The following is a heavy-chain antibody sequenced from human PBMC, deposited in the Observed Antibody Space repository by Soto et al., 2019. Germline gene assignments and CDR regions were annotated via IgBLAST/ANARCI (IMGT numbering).Heavy chain of an antibody. V-gene: IGHV2-5*02. J-gene: IGHJ4*02. CDR2: IYWDDDK. D-gene: IGHD4-17*01. CDR1: GFSLSTSGVG. CDR3: AHSIDEYGDFDYYFDY. Sequence: QITLKESGPTLVKPTQTLTLTCTFSGFSLSTSGVGVGWIRQPPGKALEWLALIYWDDDKRYSPSLKSRLTITKDNSKNQVVLTMTNMDPVDTATYYCAHSIDEYGDFDYYFDYWGQGTLVTVSS.